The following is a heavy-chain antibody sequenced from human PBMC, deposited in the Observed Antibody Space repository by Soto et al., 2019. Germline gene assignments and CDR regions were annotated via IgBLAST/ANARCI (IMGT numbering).Heavy chain of an antibody. CDR3: ARHRVHPVISDFAY. CDR1: GGSISSYY. Sequence: SETLSLTCTVSGGSISSYYWSWIRQPPGKGLEWIGYIYYSGSTNYNPSLKSRVTISVDTSKNQFSLKLSSVTAADTAVYYCARHRVHPVISDFAYWGQGTLVTVSS. J-gene: IGHJ4*02. CDR2: IYYSGST. D-gene: IGHD3-10*01. V-gene: IGHV4-59*08.